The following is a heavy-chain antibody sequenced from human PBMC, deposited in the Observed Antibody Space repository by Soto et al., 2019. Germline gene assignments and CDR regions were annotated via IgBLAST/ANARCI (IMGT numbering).Heavy chain of an antibody. D-gene: IGHD2-21*02. CDR2: IYWDDDK. Sequence: QITLKESGPTLVKPTQTLTLTCTFSAFSLSTGGVGVGWIRQPPGKALEWLALIYWDDDKRYSPSLRSRLTITKYTSKNXVXLXMXDMDPVDTATYYCIQSRCGGDCLQSYASYYYYGMDVWGQGTTVTVSS. V-gene: IGHV2-5*02. CDR1: AFSLSTGGVG. J-gene: IGHJ6*02. CDR3: IQSRCGGDCLQSYASYYYYGMDV.